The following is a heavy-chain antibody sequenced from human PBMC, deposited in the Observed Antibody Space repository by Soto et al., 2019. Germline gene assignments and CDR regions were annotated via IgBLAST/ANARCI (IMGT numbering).Heavy chain of an antibody. CDR1: EYTFTNYA. J-gene: IGHJ4*02. CDR2: INAGNGNT. V-gene: IGHV1-3*01. Sequence: ASVKVSCKASEYTFTNYALHWVRQAPGQRLEWMGWINAGNGNTKYSQKFQGRVTITRDTSASTAYMELSSLRSEDTAVYHCARDILFDYWGQGTLVTVSS. CDR3: ARDILFDY. D-gene: IGHD2-15*01.